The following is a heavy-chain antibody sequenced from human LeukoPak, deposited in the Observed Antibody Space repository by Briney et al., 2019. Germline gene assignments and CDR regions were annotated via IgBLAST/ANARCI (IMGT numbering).Heavy chain of an antibody. CDR1: GYTFTSYD. V-gene: IGHV1-8*03. Sequence: ASVKVSCKASGYTFTSYDINWVRQATGQGLEWMGWMNPNSGNTGYAQNFQGRVTITRNTSISTAYMELSRLRSEDTAVYYSARARGYYDSFDYWGQGTLVTVSS. CDR3: ARARGYYDSFDY. CDR2: MNPNSGNT. J-gene: IGHJ4*02. D-gene: IGHD3-22*01.